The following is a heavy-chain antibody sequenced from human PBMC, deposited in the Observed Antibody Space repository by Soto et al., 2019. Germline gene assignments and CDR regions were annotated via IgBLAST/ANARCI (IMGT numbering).Heavy chain of an antibody. CDR2: ISSSSSYI. CDR1: GFTFSSYS. V-gene: IGHV3-21*01. J-gene: IGHJ4*02. CDR3: ARDQPGYSYGYGLGY. D-gene: IGHD5-18*01. Sequence: EVQLVESGGGLVKPGGSLRLSCAASGFTFSSYSMNWVRQAPGKGLEWVSSISSSSSYIYYADSVKGRFTISRDNAKNPLHLQMNSLRAEDTAVYYCARDQPGYSYGYGLGYWGQGTLVTVSS.